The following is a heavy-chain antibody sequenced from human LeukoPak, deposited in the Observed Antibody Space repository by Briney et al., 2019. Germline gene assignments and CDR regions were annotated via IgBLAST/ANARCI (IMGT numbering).Heavy chain of an antibody. D-gene: IGHD3-22*01. CDR1: GFTFSSYA. V-gene: IGHV3-53*01. CDR3: ARVSDGCYDS. Sequence: GGSLRLSCAASGFTFSSYAMSWVRRAPGKGLEWVSVIYSGGSTYYADSVKGRFTISRDNSKNTLYLQMNSLRAEDTAVYYCARVSDGCYDSWGQGTLVTVSS. J-gene: IGHJ4*02. CDR2: IYSGGST.